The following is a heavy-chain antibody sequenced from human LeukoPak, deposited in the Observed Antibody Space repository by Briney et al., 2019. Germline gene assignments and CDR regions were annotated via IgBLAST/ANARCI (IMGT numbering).Heavy chain of an antibody. Sequence: PGGSLRLSCAVSGFTFGSYAMSWVRQAPGRGLEWVSGISNSGGSTYYADSVKGRFTISRDNSKNTLYLQMNSLRAEDTAVYYCARGGKWELLLFDYWGQGTLVTVSS. V-gene: IGHV3-23*01. CDR2: ISNSGGST. CDR1: GFTFGSYA. J-gene: IGHJ4*02. D-gene: IGHD1-26*01. CDR3: ARGGKWELLLFDY.